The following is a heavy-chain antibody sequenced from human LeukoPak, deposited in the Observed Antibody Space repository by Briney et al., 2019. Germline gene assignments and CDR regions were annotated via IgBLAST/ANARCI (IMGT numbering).Heavy chain of an antibody. CDR1: GFTFSSYG. D-gene: IGHD6-6*01. Sequence: PGRSLRLSCAASGFTFSSYGMHWVRQAPGKGLEWVAVIWYDENNKYHADSVKGRFAISRDNSKNTVYLQVNSLRAEDTAVYYCAKDGGSSSPYYFDYWGQGTLVTVSS. CDR2: IWYDENNK. V-gene: IGHV3-33*06. J-gene: IGHJ4*02. CDR3: AKDGGSSSPYYFDY.